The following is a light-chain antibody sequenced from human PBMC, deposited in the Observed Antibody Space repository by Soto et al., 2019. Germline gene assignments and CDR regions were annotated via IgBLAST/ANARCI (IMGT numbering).Light chain of an antibody. Sequence: EIVLTQSPATLSLSPGQRATLSCRASQSISTYLAWYQQRPGQAPRLLIYDASNRATGIPARFSGSGSGTDFTLTISSLEPEDFAVYYCQQRNTWPPLTFGEGTKVEIK. CDR1: QSISTY. CDR2: DAS. J-gene: IGKJ4*01. CDR3: QQRNTWPPLT. V-gene: IGKV3-11*01.